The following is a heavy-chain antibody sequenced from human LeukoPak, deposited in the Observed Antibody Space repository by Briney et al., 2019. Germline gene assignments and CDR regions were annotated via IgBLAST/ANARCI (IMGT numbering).Heavy chain of an antibody. J-gene: IGHJ3*02. D-gene: IGHD4-17*01. CDR1: GGTFSSYA. Sequence: SVKVSCKASGGTFSSYAISWVRQAPGQGLEWMGRIIPILGIANYAQKFQGRVTITADKSTSTAYMELSSLRSEDTAVYYCATMGHDYGDYAYGPAGIWGQGTMVTVSS. CDR3: ATMGHDYGDYAYGPAGI. V-gene: IGHV1-69*04. CDR2: IIPILGIA.